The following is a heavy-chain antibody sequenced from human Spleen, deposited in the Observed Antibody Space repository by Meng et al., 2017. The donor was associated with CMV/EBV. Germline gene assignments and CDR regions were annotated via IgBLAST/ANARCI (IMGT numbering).Heavy chain of an antibody. CDR1: GFTFSDYW. CDR3: AKDLGLCSTTGCYYDQ. V-gene: IGHV3-23*01. D-gene: IGHD2-2*01. J-gene: IGHJ4*02. CDR2: ISNSATTT. Sequence: GESLKISCAASGFTFSDYWMTWVRQAPGKGLEWVSSISNSATTTYYADSVKGRFTISRDNSKNTLYLQMNSLRADDTAIYYCAKDLGLCSTTGCYYDQWGQGTLVTVSS.